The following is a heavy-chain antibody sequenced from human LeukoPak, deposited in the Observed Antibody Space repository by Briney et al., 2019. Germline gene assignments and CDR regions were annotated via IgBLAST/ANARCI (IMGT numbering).Heavy chain of an antibody. V-gene: IGHV3-7*03. J-gene: IGHJ4*02. D-gene: IGHD6-13*01. CDR3: AAGAAAGIDF. CDR2: IKQDGSEK. Sequence: GGSLRLSCAASGFTFSNYWMSWVRQAPGKGLEWVANIKQDGSEKYYVDSVKGRFTISRDNAKNSLYLQMNSLRVEDTAVYYCAAGAAAGIDFWGQGTLVTVSS. CDR1: GFTFSNYW.